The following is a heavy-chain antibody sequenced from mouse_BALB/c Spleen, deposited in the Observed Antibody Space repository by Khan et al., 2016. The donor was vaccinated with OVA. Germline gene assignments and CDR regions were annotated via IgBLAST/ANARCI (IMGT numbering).Heavy chain of an antibody. V-gene: IGHV3-2*02. CDR2: ISYSGRT. CDR3: ARSVTITTVVATDFDY. CDR1: GYSITSDYA. J-gene: IGHJ2*01. D-gene: IGHD1-1*01. Sequence: EVQLQESGPGLVKPSQSLSLTCTVTGYSITSDYAWNWIRQFPGNKLEWMGYISYSGRTSYNPSLKSRISIPRATSTNQFFLRFNSVTTEDTATYYCARSVTITTVVATDFDYWGQGTTLTVSS.